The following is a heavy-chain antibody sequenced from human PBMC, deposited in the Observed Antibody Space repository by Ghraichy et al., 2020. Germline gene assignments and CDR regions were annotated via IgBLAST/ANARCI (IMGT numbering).Heavy chain of an antibody. CDR1: GFSFSNYW. V-gene: IGHV3-7*03. Sequence: GGSLRLSCAASGFSFSNYWMSWARQAPGKGLEWVANIKQDGSEKHYVDSVKGRITISRDNAKNSLYLQMNSLRAEDTAVYYCARGSSGAHQDWFDPWGQGTLVTVSS. CDR3: ARGSSGAHQDWFDP. CDR2: IKQDGSEK. J-gene: IGHJ5*02. D-gene: IGHD6-19*01.